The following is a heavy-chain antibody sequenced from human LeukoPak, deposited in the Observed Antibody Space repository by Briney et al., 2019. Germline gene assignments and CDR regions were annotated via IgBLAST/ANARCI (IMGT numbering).Heavy chain of an antibody. Sequence: SETLSLTCTDSGGSISSYYWSWIRQPPGKGLDGIGNIYDSGSTNYNPSLKSRVTISVDTSKNQCSLKLSSVTAVDTAVYYCARQSISGSSLSYFDYWGQGTLVNVSS. CDR3: ARQSISGSSLSYFDY. D-gene: IGHD3-22*01. CDR2: IYDSGST. J-gene: IGHJ4*02. V-gene: IGHV4-59*01. CDR1: GGSISSYY.